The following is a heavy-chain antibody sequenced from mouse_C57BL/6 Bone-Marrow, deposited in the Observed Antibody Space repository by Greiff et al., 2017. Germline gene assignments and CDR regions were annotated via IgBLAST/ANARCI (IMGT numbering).Heavy chain of an antibody. CDR2: IGPGSGST. V-gene: IGHV1-77*01. CDR1: GYTFTDYY. D-gene: IGHD1-1*01. CDR3: ASYYGSSYSYYFDY. J-gene: IGHJ2*01. Sequence: QVQLQQSGAELVKPGASVKLSCKASGYTFTDYYINWVKQRPGQGLEWIGKIGPGSGSTSYNEKFKGKATLPADRSSSTAYMQLSSLTSEDSAVYVCASYYGSSYSYYFDYWGQGTTLTVSS.